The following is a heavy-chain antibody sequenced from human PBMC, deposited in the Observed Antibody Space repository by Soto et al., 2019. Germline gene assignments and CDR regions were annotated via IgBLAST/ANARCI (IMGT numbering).Heavy chain of an antibody. CDR2: INVGNGDT. J-gene: IGHJ4*02. Sequence: QVHLVQSGAEVKKPGASVKVSCKTSGYTFTAFAVHWVRQASGQRLEWMGWINVGNGDTKSSQNLQGRVTITRDTSASTVYMELSSLRSEDTAVYYCVRGGGGGWTLDFWGQGTLVTVSS. CDR1: GYTFTAFA. D-gene: IGHD6-19*01. V-gene: IGHV1-3*01. CDR3: VRGGGGGWTLDF.